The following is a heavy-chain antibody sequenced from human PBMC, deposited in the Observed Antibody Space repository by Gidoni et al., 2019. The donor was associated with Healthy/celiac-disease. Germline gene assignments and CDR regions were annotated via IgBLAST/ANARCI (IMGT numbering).Heavy chain of an antibody. D-gene: IGHD2-2*02. CDR2: IKQDGSEK. CDR1: GFTFSSYW. Sequence: EVQLMESGGGLVQPGGSLRLSCAASGFTFSSYWMSWVRQAPGKGLEWVANIKQDGSEKYYVDSVKGRFTISRDNAKNSLYLQMNSLRAEDTAVYYCARAADIVVVPAAIYFDYWGQGTLVTVSS. J-gene: IGHJ4*02. CDR3: ARAADIVVVPAAIYFDY. V-gene: IGHV3-7*03.